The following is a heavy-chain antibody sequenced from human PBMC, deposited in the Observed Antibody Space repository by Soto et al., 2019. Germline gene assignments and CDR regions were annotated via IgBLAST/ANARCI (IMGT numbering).Heavy chain of an antibody. CDR1: GGSISSGDYF. CDR2: IYYSGST. Sequence: TCTVSGGSISSGDYFWSWIRQPPGKGLEWIGYIYYSGSTYYNPSLKSRVTISVDTSKNQFSLKLSSVTAADTAVYYCASRLPGNWFDPWGQGTLVTVSS. J-gene: IGHJ5*02. CDR3: ASRLPGNWFDP. V-gene: IGHV4-30-4*01.